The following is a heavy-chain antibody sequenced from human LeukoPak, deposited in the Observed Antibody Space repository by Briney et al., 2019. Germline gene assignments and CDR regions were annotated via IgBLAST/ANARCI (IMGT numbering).Heavy chain of an antibody. CDR2: ISAYNGNT. CDR3: ARAVAYCSGGSCYNLDY. D-gene: IGHD2-15*01. V-gene: IGHV1-18*01. CDR1: GYTFTSYG. J-gene: IGHJ4*02. Sequence: ASVKVSCKATGYTFTSYGISWVRQAPGQGLEWMGWISAYNGNTNYAQKLQGRVTMTTDTSTSTAYMELRSLRSDDTAVYYCARAVAYCSGGSCYNLDYWGQGTLVTVSS.